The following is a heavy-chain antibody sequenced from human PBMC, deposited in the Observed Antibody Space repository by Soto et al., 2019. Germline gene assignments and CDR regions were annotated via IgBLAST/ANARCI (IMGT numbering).Heavy chain of an antibody. CDR2: ISYDGSNK. CDR1: GFTFSSYG. Sequence: GGSLRLSCAASGFTFSSYGMHWVRQAPGKGLEWVAVISYDGSNKYYADSVKGRFTISRDNSKNTLYLQMNSLRAEDTAVYYCAKDKHGSGSPTIYYYYYGMDVWGQGTTVTVSS. V-gene: IGHV3-30*18. CDR3: AKDKHGSGSPTIYYYYYGMDV. D-gene: IGHD3-10*01. J-gene: IGHJ6*02.